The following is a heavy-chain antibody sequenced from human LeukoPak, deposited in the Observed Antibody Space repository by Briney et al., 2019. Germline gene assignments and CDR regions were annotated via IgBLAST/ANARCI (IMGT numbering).Heavy chain of an antibody. V-gene: IGHV3-33*01. J-gene: IGHJ4*02. Sequence: GGSLRLSCAASGFTFSSYGMHWVRQAPGKGLEWVAVIWYDGSNKYYADSAKGRFTISRDDSKNTIYLQMNSLRAEDTAVYYCARDLWQQMIQGYDYWGQGTLVTVSS. D-gene: IGHD6-13*01. CDR2: IWYDGSNK. CDR1: GFTFSSYG. CDR3: ARDLWQQMIQGYDY.